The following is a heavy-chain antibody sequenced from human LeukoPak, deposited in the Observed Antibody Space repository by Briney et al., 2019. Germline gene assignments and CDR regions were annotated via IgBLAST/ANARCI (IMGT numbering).Heavy chain of an antibody. Sequence: DPGGSLRLSCAASGFTFSSYSMNWVRQAPGKGLEWVSSISSSSYIYYADSVKGRFTISRDNAKNSLYLQMNSLRAEDTAVYYCASGCSSTSCYPQIDYWGQGTLVTVSS. CDR3: ASGCSSTSCYPQIDY. V-gene: IGHV3-21*01. CDR2: ISSSSYI. J-gene: IGHJ4*02. D-gene: IGHD2-2*01. CDR1: GFTFSSYS.